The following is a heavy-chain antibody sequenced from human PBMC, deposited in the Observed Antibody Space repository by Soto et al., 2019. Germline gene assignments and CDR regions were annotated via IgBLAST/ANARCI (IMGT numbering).Heavy chain of an antibody. J-gene: IGHJ6*02. D-gene: IGHD3-10*01. Sequence: PGGSLRLSCAASGFTFSSYAMHWVRQAPGKGLEWVAVISYDGSNKFYADSVKGRFTVSRDNSKNTLYLQMNSLRPEDPAVYSCVKPTEFLFPASGMAVGGQGTAVPVPS. CDR3: VKPTEFLFPASGMAV. CDR1: GFTFSSYA. V-gene: IGHV3-30*01. CDR2: ISYDGSNK.